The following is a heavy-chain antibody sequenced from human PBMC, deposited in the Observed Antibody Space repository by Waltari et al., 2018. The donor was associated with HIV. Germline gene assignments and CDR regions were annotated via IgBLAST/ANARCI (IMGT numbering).Heavy chain of an antibody. Sequence: QEDLVTSGAEVMKLGASVKVSCKATGYTLSSYDINWVRQAAGRGVEGGGMKNPNSDNAEHAQKFQCRITRTKNSSTSPAYMELSGLPAEDTAVYYCASRTRGYCPSRLCRNGDVWGQVTTVTVSS. J-gene: IGHJ6*02. CDR1: GYTLSSYD. V-gene: IGHV1-8*02. CDR3: ASRTRGYCPSRLCRNGDV. CDR2: KNPNSDNA. D-gene: IGHD2-8*01.